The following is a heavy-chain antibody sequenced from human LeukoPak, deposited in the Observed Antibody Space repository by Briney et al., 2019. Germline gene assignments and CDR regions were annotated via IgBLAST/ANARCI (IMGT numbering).Heavy chain of an antibody. J-gene: IGHJ3*02. D-gene: IGHD5-12*01. CDR2: IYYSGST. CDR3: AREGPRAPLVVATKNAFDI. V-gene: IGHV4-30-4*01. CDR1: GGSISSGDYY. Sequence: SQTLSLTCTVSGGSISSGDYYWSWIRQPPGKGLEWIGYIYYSGSTDCNPSLKSRVTISVDTSKNQCSLKLSSVTAADTAVYYCAREGPRAPLVVATKNAFDIWGQGTMVTVSS.